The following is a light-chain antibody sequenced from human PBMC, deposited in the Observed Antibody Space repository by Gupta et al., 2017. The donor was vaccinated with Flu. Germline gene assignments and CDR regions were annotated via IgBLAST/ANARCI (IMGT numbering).Light chain of an antibody. Sequence: PTSLAASFGDRVTINCRASQDINIFLAWFQQKPGKTPKSLIYATSHWESGVPARFSGSGSGSTFTLTISSLQPEDVATYYCQQYKSHPPTFGPGTKVDV. J-gene: IGKJ3*01. CDR3: QQYKSHPPT. V-gene: IGKV1-16*01. CDR2: ATS. CDR1: QDINIF.